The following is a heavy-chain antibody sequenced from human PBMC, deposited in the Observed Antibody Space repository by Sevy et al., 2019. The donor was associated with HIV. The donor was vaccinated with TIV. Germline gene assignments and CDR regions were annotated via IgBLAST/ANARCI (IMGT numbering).Heavy chain of an antibody. J-gene: IGHJ4*02. Sequence: GGSLRLSCAASEFMFSTYAMHWVRQAPGKGLEWVAVISYDGSSHYYADSVKGRFTISRDNSKNTLFLQMNSLRLEDTAFYYCARDAGYSTDWYPSYYWGQGTLVTVSS. CDR2: ISYDGSSH. V-gene: IGHV3-30-3*01. D-gene: IGHD6-19*01. CDR1: EFMFSTYA. CDR3: ARDAGYSTDWYPSYY.